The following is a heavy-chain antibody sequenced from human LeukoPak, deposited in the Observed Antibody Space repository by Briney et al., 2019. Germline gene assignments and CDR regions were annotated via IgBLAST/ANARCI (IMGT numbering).Heavy chain of an antibody. CDR1: GYTFRSYG. J-gene: IGHJ4*02. Sequence: ASVKVSCKASGYTFRSYGITWVRQAPGQGLEWMGWISAYSGDTNYAQKLQGRVTMTTDTSTSTAYMELRSLRSDDTAVYHCARAVATSSFSGFDYWSQGTLVTVSS. CDR2: ISAYSGDT. V-gene: IGHV1-18*01. CDR3: ARAVATSSFSGFDY. D-gene: IGHD5-12*01.